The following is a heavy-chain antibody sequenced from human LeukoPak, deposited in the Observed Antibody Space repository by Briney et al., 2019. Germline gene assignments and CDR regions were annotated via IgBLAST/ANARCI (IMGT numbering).Heavy chain of an antibody. D-gene: IGHD1-7*01. CDR2: IYHSGST. CDR1: GGSISSCGYS. J-gene: IGHJ4*02. CDR3: ASFTITGTRMDY. V-gene: IGHV4-30-2*01. Sequence: KPSQTLSLTCAVSGGSISSCGYSWSWIRQPPGQGLEWIGYIYHSGSTYYHPSLKSRVTISVDRSKNQFSLKLSSVTAADTAVYYCASFTITGTRMDYWGQGTLVTVSS.